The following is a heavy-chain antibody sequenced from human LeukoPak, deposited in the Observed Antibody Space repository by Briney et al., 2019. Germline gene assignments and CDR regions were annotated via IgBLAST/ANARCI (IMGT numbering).Heavy chain of an antibody. CDR1: GFTVSSNY. V-gene: IGHV3-53*01. CDR3: AKTSRGYNDYDSPFDY. D-gene: IGHD5-12*01. Sequence: PGGSLRLSCAASGFTVSSNYMSWVRQAPGKGLEWVSVIDSGGATYYADSVKGRFTISRDNSKNTLFLQMNSLRAEDTAVYYCAKTSRGYNDYDSPFDYWGQGTLVTVSS. J-gene: IGHJ4*02. CDR2: IDSGGAT.